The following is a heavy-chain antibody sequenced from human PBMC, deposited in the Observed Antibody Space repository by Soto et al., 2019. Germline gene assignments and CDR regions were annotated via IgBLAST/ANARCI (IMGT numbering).Heavy chain of an antibody. D-gene: IGHD6-13*01. CDR3: AGNRVAAAGNWFDP. Sequence: ASVKVSCKASGYTFSSYDINWVRQATGQGLEWMGWMNPNSGNTGYAQKFQGRVTMTRNTSISTAYMELSSLRSEDTAVYYCAGNRVAAAGNWFDPWGQGTLVTVSS. CDR1: GYTFSSYD. CDR2: MNPNSGNT. V-gene: IGHV1-8*01. J-gene: IGHJ5*02.